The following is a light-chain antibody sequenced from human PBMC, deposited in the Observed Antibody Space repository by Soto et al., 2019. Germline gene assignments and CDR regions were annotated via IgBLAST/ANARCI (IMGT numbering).Light chain of an antibody. V-gene: IGKV3-11*01. CDR2: DAS. CDR1: QSVSSY. Sequence: EIVLTQSPAPLSLSPGERATLSCRASQSVSSYLAWYQQKPGQTPRLRINDASNRATGIPARFSGSGSGTDFTLTISSLEPEDFAVDYCQQRITWPLTFGGGTKVEIK. CDR3: QQRITWPLT. J-gene: IGKJ4*01.